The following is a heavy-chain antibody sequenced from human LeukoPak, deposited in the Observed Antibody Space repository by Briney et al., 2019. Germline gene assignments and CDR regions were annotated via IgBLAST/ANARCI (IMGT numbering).Heavy chain of an antibody. J-gene: IGHJ4*02. CDR3: ARGFFGVVITGYFDY. D-gene: IGHD3-3*01. V-gene: IGHV1-69*04. CDR2: IIPILGIA. Sequence: SVKVSCKASGGTFSSYAISWVRQAPGQGLEWMGRIIPILGIANYAQKFQGRVTITADKSTSTAYMELSSLRSGDTAVYYCARGFFGVVITGYFDYWGQGTLVTVSS. CDR1: GGTFSSYA.